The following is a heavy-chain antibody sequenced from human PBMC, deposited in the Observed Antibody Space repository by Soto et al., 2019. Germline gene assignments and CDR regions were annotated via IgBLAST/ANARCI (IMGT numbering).Heavy chain of an antibody. V-gene: IGHV3-7*05. Sequence: VQLVESGGGLAQPGGSLRLSCAASGLTFSSYWMSWVLQAPGKGLEWVAKVKQDGSETYYVDSVKGRFTISRDNAKNALYLQMNSLRPEDTAVYYCVRDILYVGATLYFDYWGQGTLVTVSS. CDR1: GLTFSSYW. CDR3: VRDILYVGATLYFDY. CDR2: VKQDGSET. D-gene: IGHD1-26*01. J-gene: IGHJ4*02.